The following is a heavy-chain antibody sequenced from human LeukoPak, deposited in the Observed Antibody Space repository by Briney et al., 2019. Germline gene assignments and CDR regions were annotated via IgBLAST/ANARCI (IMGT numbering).Heavy chain of an antibody. J-gene: IGHJ6*03. Sequence: ASVSASCKASGYTFTLYDINRVRQAPGQGLEWIGWVNPNAGNTGYVQKLQGEVTFHRNSSISTAYMELSSLRSEDTAVYYCARGKYCSDATCYSLGYYYYMDLWGKGTTVSVSS. D-gene: IGHD2-15*01. CDR1: GYTFTLYD. V-gene: IGHV1-8*03. CDR3: ARGKYCSDATCYSLGYYYYMDL. CDR2: VNPNAGNT.